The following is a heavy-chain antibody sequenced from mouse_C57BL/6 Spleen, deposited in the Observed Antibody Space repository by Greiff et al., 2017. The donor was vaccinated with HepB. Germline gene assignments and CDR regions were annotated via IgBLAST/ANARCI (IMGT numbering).Heavy chain of an antibody. V-gene: IGHV1-85*01. CDR1: GYTFTSYD. CDR2: IYPRDGST. J-gene: IGHJ2*01. Sequence: QVQLKESGPELVKPGASVKLSCKASGYTFTSYDINWVKQRPGQGLEWIGWIYPRDGSTKYNEKFKGKATLTVDTSSSTAYMELHSLTSGDSAVYFCARGGLRPYFDYWGQGTTLTVSS. CDR3: ARGGLRPYFDY. D-gene: IGHD2-4*01.